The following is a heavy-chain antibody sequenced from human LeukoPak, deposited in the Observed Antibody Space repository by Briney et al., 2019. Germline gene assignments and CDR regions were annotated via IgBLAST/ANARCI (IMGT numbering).Heavy chain of an antibody. CDR3: ARGRGSYSADY. CDR2: IYNSGST. Sequence: GGSLRLSCAASGFTVSSNYMSWVRQAPGKGLEWVSVIYNSGSTYYADSVKGRFTISRDNSKNTLYLQMNSLRAEDSAVYYCARGRGSYSADYWGQGTLVTVSS. J-gene: IGHJ4*02. CDR1: GFTVSSNY. D-gene: IGHD1-26*01. V-gene: IGHV3-66*03.